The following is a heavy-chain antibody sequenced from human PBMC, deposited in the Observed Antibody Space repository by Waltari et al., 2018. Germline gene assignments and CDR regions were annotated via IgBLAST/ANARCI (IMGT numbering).Heavy chain of an antibody. Sequence: QVQLQESGPGLVKPSGTLSLTCAVSGGSISSSNWWSWVRQPPGKGLEWIGEIYHSGSTNYNPSLKSRVTMSVDTSKNQFSLKLSSVTAADTAVYYCARERIFGVVIIPVYYMDVWGKGTTVTISS. CDR1: GGSISSSNW. J-gene: IGHJ6*03. D-gene: IGHD3-3*01. CDR3: ARERIFGVVIIPVYYMDV. CDR2: IYHSGST. V-gene: IGHV4-4*02.